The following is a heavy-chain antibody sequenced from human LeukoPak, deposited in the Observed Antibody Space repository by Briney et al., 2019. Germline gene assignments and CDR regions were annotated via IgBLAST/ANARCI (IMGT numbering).Heavy chain of an antibody. CDR2: IYHSGST. V-gene: IGHV4-4*02. CDR3: ARGGIVGATQGFDL. J-gene: IGHJ2*01. CDR1: GGSISSSNW. D-gene: IGHD1-26*01. Sequence: PSETLSLTCAVSGGSISSSNWWSWVRQPPGKGLEWIGEIYHSGSTNYNPSLKSRVTISVDKSKNQFSLKLSSVTAADTAVYYCARGGIVGATQGFDLWGRGTLVTVSS.